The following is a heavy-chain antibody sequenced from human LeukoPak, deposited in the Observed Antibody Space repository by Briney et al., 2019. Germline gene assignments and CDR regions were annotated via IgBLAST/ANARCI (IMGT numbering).Heavy chain of an antibody. D-gene: IGHD1-14*01. V-gene: IGHV3-48*04. CDR3: ARDRGRNSFDY. CDR1: GFTFSDYG. CDR2: ISSSGSTI. J-gene: IGHJ4*02. Sequence: GGSLRLSCAASGFTFSDYGMHWVRQAPGKGLEWVSYISSSGSTIYYADSVKGRFTISRDNAKNSLYLQLTSLRAEDTALYYCARDRGRNSFDYWGQGTLVSVSS.